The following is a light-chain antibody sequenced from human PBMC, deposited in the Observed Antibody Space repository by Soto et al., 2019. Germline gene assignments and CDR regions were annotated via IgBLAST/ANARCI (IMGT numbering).Light chain of an antibody. Sequence: MVVTQSPATLSVSPGERSTLSCRASQSVSSNVAWYQQKPGQAPRLLIYGASTRAAGIPARFSGSGSGTEFTLTITSLQSEDFAVYYCQQFHNWPRTFGQGTKVDVK. CDR3: QQFHNWPRT. J-gene: IGKJ1*01. V-gene: IGKV3-15*01. CDR1: QSVSSN. CDR2: GAS.